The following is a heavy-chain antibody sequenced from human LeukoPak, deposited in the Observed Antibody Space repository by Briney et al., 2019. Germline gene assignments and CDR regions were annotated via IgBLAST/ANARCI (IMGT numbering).Heavy chain of an antibody. D-gene: IGHD5-18*01. CDR1: GGSISSYY. V-gene: IGHV4-59*12. CDR3: ARGLSGYSYGRYYYGMDV. Sequence: SETLSLTCTVSGGSISSYYWSWIRQPPGKGLEWIGYIYYSGSTNYNPSLKSRVTISVDTSKNQFSLKLSSVTAADTAVYYCARGLSGYSYGRYYYGMDVWGQGTTVTVSS. CDR2: IYYSGST. J-gene: IGHJ6*02.